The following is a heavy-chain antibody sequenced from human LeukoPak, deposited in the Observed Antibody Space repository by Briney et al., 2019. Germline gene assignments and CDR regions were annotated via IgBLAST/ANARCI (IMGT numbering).Heavy chain of an antibody. Sequence: GGSLRLSCASSGFSFSGYAMIWVRRAPGKGLELVSTISGSGASTFYADSVRGRFITSKDIPSNTVYLQMNSLRAEDTAVYYCAKGSRGYTNYYFDYWGQEPWSPSPQ. CDR1: GFSFSGYA. V-gene: IGHV3-23*01. D-gene: IGHD2-2*02. CDR3: AKGSRGYTNYYFDY. CDR2: ISGSGAST. J-gene: IGHJ4*01.